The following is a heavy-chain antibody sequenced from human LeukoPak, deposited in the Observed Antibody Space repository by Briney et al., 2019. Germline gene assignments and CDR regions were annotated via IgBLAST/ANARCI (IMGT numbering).Heavy chain of an antibody. V-gene: IGHV4-59*01. D-gene: IGHD3-22*01. J-gene: IGHJ4*02. CDR2: IYYSGST. Sequence: SETLSLTCTVSGGSISSYYWNWVRQPPGKGLEWIGYIYYSGSTNYNPSLKSRVTISVDTSKNQFSLKLSSVTAADTAVYYCARGADSSGYYSIFYFDYWGQGTLVTVSS. CDR3: ARGADSSGYYSIFYFDY. CDR1: GGSISSYY.